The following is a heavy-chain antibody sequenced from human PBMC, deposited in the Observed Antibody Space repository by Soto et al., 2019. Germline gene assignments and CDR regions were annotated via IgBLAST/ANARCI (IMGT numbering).Heavy chain of an antibody. D-gene: IGHD3-22*01. CDR2: IYYSGST. J-gene: IGHJ4*02. CDR1: GGSISSGDYY. V-gene: IGHV4-30-4*01. Sequence: PSETLSITCTVSGGSISSGDYYWSWIRQPPGKGLEWIGYIYYSGSTYYNPSLKSRVTISVDTSKNQFSLKLSSVTAADTAVYYCASYYYDSSGYYFDYWGQGTLVTVSS. CDR3: ASYYYDSSGYYFDY.